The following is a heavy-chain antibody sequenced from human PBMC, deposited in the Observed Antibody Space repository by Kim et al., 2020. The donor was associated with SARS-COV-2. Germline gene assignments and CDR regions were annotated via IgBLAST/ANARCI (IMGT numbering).Heavy chain of an antibody. CDR1: GFTFEDYS. J-gene: IGHJ3*01. CDR3: ARVSDESSKYAEGFDV. V-gene: IGHV3-49*04. Sequence: GGSLRLSCSCSGFTFEDYSMTWVRQAPGKGLEWVGFIRATMYGGTTEYAASLEGRITISRDNSKSIVYLQMNSLKTEDTAAYFCARVSDESSKYAEGFDVWGQGRILAVSS. CDR2: IRATMYGGTT. D-gene: IGHD1-26*01.